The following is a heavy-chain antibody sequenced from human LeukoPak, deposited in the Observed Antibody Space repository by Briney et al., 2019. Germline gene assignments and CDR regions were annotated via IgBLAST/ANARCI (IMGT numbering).Heavy chain of an antibody. J-gene: IGHJ4*02. Sequence: GASVKVSCKASGYTFTSYGISWVRQAPGQGLEWMGWISAYNGNTNYAQKLQGRVTMTTDTSTSTAYMELRSLRSDDTAVYYCGGGGGGDILTGLVFDFWGQGTLVTVSS. CDR3: GGGGGGDILTGLVFDF. CDR1: GYTFTSYG. V-gene: IGHV1-18*01. CDR2: ISAYNGNT. D-gene: IGHD3-9*01.